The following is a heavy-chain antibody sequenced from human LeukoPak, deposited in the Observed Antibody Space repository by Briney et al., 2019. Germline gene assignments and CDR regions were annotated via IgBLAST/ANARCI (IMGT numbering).Heavy chain of an antibody. J-gene: IGHJ6*04. V-gene: IGHV3-9*01. Sequence: GGSLRLSCAASGFTFDDFAMHWVRQAPGKGLEWVSGITWNSGNTDYADSVKGRFTISRDNAKNSLYLQMNSLRAEDTAVYYCAELGITMIGGVWGKGTTVTISS. CDR2: ITWNSGNT. CDR3: AELGITMIGGV. CDR1: GFTFDDFA. D-gene: IGHD3-10*02.